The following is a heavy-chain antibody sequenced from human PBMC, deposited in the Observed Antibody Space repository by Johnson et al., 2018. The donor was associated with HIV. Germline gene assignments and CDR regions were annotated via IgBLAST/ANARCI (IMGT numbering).Heavy chain of an antibody. CDR1: GFTFSSYP. V-gene: IGHV3-30-3*01. CDR3: ARGAVVTAHDAFDI. CDR2: ISYDGSNK. D-gene: IGHD2-21*02. Sequence: QVQLVESGGGVVQPGRSLRLSCAASGFTFSSYPMHWVRQAPGKGLEWVAVISYDGSNKYYADSVKGRFTISRDNSKNTLYLQMNSLRAEDTAVYYCARGAVVTAHDAFDIWGQGTMVTVSS. J-gene: IGHJ3*02.